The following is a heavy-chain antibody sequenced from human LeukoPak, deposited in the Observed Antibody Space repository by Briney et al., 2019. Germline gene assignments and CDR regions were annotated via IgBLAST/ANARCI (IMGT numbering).Heavy chain of an antibody. CDR2: ISSSSSYI. CDR3: AGAGGYSSSSDAFDI. J-gene: IGHJ3*02. D-gene: IGHD6-6*01. V-gene: IGHV3-21*01. Sequence: GGSLRLSCAASGFTFSSYSMNWVRQAPGKGLEWVSSISSSSSYIYYADSVKGRFIISRDNAKNSLYLQMNSLRAEDTAVYYCAGAGGYSSSSDAFDIWGQGTMVTVSS. CDR1: GFTFSSYS.